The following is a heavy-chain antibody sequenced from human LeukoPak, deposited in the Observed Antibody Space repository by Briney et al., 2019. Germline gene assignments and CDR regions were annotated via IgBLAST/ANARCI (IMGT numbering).Heavy chain of an antibody. V-gene: IGHV1-2*02. D-gene: IGHD6-19*01. CDR1: GYTFTGYY. J-gene: IGHJ6*02. CDR2: INPNSGGT. Sequence: ASVKVSCKASGYTFTGYYMHWVRQAPGQGLEWMGWINPNSGGTNYAQKFQGRVTMTRDTSISTAYMEMSRLRSDDTAVYYCARFRWLVPHADYGMDVWGQGTTVTVSS. CDR3: ARFRWLVPHADYGMDV.